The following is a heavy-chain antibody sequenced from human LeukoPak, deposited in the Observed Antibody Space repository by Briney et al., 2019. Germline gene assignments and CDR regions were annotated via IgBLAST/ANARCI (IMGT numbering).Heavy chain of an antibody. CDR3: MREVGSINWYAY. J-gene: IGHJ5*01. Sequence: ASVKVSCKASGYTFSDYYMHWVRQAPGQGLEWIGWINPNSGGTKYAQKFQGRVTMTRDTSISTAYIEVSRLRSDDTAVYYCMREVGSINWYAYWGQGTLVTVSS. CDR2: INPNSGGT. V-gene: IGHV1-2*02. D-gene: IGHD6-13*01. CDR1: GYTFSDYY.